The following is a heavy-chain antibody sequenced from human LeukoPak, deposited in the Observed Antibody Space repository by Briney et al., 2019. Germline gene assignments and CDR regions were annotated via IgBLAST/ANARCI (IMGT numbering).Heavy chain of an antibody. CDR2: INHSGST. CDR3: ARGTWDIVVVPDPFDY. D-gene: IGHD2-2*01. J-gene: IGHJ4*02. V-gene: IGHV4-39*07. Sequence: SETLSLTCTVSGGSISSSSYYWSWIRQPPGKGLEWIGEINHSGSTNYNPSLKSRVTISVDTSKNQFSLKLSSVTAADTAVYYCARGTWDIVVVPDPFDYWGQGTLVTVSS. CDR1: GGSISSSSYY.